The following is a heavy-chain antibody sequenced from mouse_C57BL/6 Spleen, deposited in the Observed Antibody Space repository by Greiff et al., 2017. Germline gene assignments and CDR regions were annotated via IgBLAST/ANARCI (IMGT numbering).Heavy chain of an antibody. CDR2: ISDGGSYT. CDR1: GFTFSSYA. J-gene: IGHJ2*01. CDR3: ARETTVVDYYFDY. D-gene: IGHD1-1*01. Sequence: EVNVVESGGGLVKPGGSLKLSCAASGFTFSSYAMSWVRQTPEKRLEWVATISDGGSYTYYPDNVKGRFTISRDNAKNNLYLQMSHLKSEDTAMYYCARETTVVDYYFDYWGQGTTLTVSS. V-gene: IGHV5-4*01.